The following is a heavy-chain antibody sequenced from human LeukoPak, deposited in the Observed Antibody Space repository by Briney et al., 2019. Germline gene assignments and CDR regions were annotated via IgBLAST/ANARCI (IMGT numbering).Heavy chain of an antibody. Sequence: PSQTLSLTCTVSGGSISSGSYYWSWIRQPAGKGLEWIGRIYTSGSTNYNPSLKSRVTISVDKSKNQFSLKLSSVTAADTAVYYCARVPYSSSWYSLEIGYYYYYMDVWGKGTTVTVSS. D-gene: IGHD6-13*01. CDR3: ARVPYSSSWYSLEIGYYYYYMDV. CDR1: GGSISSGSYY. V-gene: IGHV4-61*02. CDR2: IYTSGST. J-gene: IGHJ6*03.